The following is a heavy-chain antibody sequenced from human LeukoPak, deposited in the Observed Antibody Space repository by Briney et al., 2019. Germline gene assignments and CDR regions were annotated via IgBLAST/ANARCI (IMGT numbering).Heavy chain of an antibody. D-gene: IGHD3-10*01. V-gene: IGHV5-51*01. CDR1: GYSFTTYW. CDR3: ARTYGSGTYYNRVGAFDI. CDR2: IYPGDSDT. Sequence: GESLKISCKGSGYSFTTYWIGWVRQMPGKGLEWMGIIYPGDSDTRYSPSFQGQVTISADKSTSTAYLQWSSLKAADTAMYYCARTYGSGTYYNRVGAFDIWGQGTMVTVSS. J-gene: IGHJ3*02.